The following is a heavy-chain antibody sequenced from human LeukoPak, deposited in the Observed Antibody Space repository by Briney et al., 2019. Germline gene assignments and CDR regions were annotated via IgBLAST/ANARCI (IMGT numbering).Heavy chain of an antibody. Sequence: QPGRSLRLSCAASGFTFSSYGMHWVRQAPGKGLEWVSYISSSSSTIYYADSVKGRFTISRDNAKNSLYLQMNSLRAEDTAVYYCARDLEVPGPNRIQLWSGDAFDIWGQGTMVTVSS. CDR2: ISSSSSTI. D-gene: IGHD5-18*01. CDR1: GFTFSSYG. V-gene: IGHV3-48*04. J-gene: IGHJ3*02. CDR3: ARDLEVPGPNRIQLWSGDAFDI.